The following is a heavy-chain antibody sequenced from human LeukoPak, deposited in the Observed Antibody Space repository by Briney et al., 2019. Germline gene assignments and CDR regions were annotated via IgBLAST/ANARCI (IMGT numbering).Heavy chain of an antibody. V-gene: IGHV1-2*06. J-gene: IGHJ4*02. CDR1: EYTFTVYY. Sequence: ASVKVSCKASEYTFTVYYLHWVRQAPGQGLEWMGRINPNNGDTNYAHKFQGRVTMTRDTSITTAYMELSRLRSDDTAVYYCARRENDCWGQGTLVTVSS. CDR3: ARRENDC. D-gene: IGHD5-24*01. CDR2: INPNNGDT.